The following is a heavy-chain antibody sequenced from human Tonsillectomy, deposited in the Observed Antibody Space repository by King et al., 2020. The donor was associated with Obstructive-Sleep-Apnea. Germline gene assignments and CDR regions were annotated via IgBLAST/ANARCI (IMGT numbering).Heavy chain of an antibody. CDR1: RGSISNYY. Sequence: VQLQESGPGLVKPSETLSLTCTVSRGSISNYYWSWIRQPPGKGLEWIGYIYYSGSTNYCPSLKSRVTISVDTSKNQFSLKLSSVTAADTAVYYCASSSVAVAGINFDYWGQGTLVTVSS. CDR2: IYYSGST. D-gene: IGHD6-19*01. J-gene: IGHJ4*02. CDR3: ASSSVAVAGINFDY. V-gene: IGHV4-59*08.